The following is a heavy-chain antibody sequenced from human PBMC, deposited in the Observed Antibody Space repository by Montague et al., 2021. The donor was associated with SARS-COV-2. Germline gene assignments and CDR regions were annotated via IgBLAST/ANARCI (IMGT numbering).Heavy chain of an antibody. J-gene: IGHJ4*02. CDR2: INYGGST. D-gene: IGHD1-1*01. CDR1: GGSFNDYH. V-gene: IGHV4-34*01. Sequence: SETLSLTCAVYGGSFNDYHWTWIRQSPGEGLEWIGQINYGGSTKYNPSLKSRVTISIDTLKNQFSLKLTSVTAADTAVYYCARGAPGYWGQGTLVTVSS. CDR3: ARGAPGY.